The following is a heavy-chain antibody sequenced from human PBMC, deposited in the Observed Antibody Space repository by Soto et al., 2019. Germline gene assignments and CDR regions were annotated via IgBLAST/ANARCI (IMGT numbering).Heavy chain of an antibody. CDR3: ASVVGALGHWFDP. CDR2: ISAYNGNT. Sequence: QVQLEQSGAEVKKPGASVKVSCKASGYTFTSYGISWVRQAPGQGLEWMGRISAYNGNTNYAQKLQGRVTMTTDTSASTAYMEVRSLRSADTAVYYCASVVGALGHWFDPWGQGTLVTVAS. D-gene: IGHD2-21*01. CDR1: GYTFTSYG. J-gene: IGHJ5*02. V-gene: IGHV1-18*01.